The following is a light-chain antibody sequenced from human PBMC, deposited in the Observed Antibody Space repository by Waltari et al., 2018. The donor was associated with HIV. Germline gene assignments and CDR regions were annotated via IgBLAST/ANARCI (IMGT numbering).Light chain of an antibody. CDR1: SSNIGAGFD. J-gene: IGLJ3*02. CDR2: GDT. CDR3: QSYDSGLSVV. Sequence: QSVLTQPPSVSGAPGQRVTISCTGNSSNIGAGFDVHWYQQVPETAPKLLIYGDTNRPSGVPDRCSGSKSGTSASLAITGLQAEDEADYYCQSYDSGLSVVFGGGTKLTVL. V-gene: IGLV1-40*01.